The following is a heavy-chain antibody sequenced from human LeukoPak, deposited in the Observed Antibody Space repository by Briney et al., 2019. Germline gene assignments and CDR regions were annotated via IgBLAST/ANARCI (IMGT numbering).Heavy chain of an antibody. CDR2: INPNSGGT. CDR3: ARGPRPRGGWFVSD. D-gene: IGHD6-19*01. V-gene: IGHV1-2*02. CDR1: GYRFTDYY. J-gene: IGHJ4*02. Sequence: ASVKVSCKASGYRFTDYYIHWVRQAPGQGLEWMGWINPNSGGTRYAQKFQGRVTMTRDTSITTAYMEVSRLRSDDTAVYYCARGPRPRGGWFVSDWGQGTLVTVSS.